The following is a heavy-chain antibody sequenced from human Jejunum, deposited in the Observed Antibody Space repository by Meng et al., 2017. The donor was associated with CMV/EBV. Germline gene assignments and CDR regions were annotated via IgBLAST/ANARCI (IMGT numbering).Heavy chain of an antibody. J-gene: IGHJ4*02. Sequence: TFSTYWMTWVRQAPGKGLEWVADIKNDGSEQNYVDSIKGRFTISRDNVRNSLYLQMSSLRVEDTAVYYCVIVRNYNYDSSGHFLDYWGQGTLVTVSS. V-gene: IGHV3-7*01. D-gene: IGHD3-22*01. CDR2: IKNDGSEQ. CDR3: VIVRNYNYDSSGHFLDY. CDR1: TFSTYW.